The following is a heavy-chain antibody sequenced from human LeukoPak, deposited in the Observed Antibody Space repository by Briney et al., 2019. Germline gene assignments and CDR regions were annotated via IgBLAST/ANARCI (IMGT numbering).Heavy chain of an antibody. CDR2: ISSNGGST. CDR3: AKDLRDGSIDNAFDI. D-gene: IGHD5-24*01. J-gene: IGHJ3*02. Sequence: GGSLRLSCAASGFTFSSYAMHWVRQAPGKGLEYVSAISSNGGSTYYANSVKGRFTISRDNYKNTLYLQMNSLRAEDTAVYYCAKDLRDGSIDNAFDIWGPGKMVTVSS. V-gene: IGHV3-64*01. CDR1: GFTFSSYA.